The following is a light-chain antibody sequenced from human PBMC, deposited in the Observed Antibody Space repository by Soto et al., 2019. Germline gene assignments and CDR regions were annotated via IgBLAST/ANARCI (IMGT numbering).Light chain of an antibody. Sequence: EIVMTQSPATLSVSPGERATLSSGAIQRVRATLAWNLQKPGQVPRLLVYSASTRATGIPARFTGSGSGTEFTLTISSLQSEDFAVYYCQQYGQGSPLTFGQGTRLEI. J-gene: IGKJ5*01. CDR2: SAS. V-gene: IGKV3-15*01. CDR1: QRVRAT. CDR3: QQYGQGSPLT.